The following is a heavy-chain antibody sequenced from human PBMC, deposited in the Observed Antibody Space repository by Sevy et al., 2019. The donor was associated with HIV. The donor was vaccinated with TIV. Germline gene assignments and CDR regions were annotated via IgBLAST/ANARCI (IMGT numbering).Heavy chain of an antibody. CDR1: GFPFSNFW. D-gene: IGHD3-3*01. J-gene: IGHJ6*02. Sequence: GGSLRLSCAASGFPFSNFWMTWVRQAPGKGLEWVANIKEDGSEKDYVDSVKGRFTISRDNAKNSLYLQMSGLRAEDTAVYYCARGYYDFWSGYPPGYYYGMDVWGQGTTVTVSS. CDR2: IKEDGSEK. CDR3: ARGYYDFWSGYPPGYYYGMDV. V-gene: IGHV3-7*04.